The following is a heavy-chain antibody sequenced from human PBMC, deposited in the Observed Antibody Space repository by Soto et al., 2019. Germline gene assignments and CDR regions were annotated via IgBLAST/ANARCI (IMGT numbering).Heavy chain of an antibody. V-gene: IGHV1-18*01. D-gene: IGHD3-22*01. CDR2: ISAYNGNT. CDR3: ARDQSPYYDSSGYYGDY. CDR1: GYTFTSYG. J-gene: IGHJ4*02. Sequence: ASVKVSCKASGYTFTSYGISWVRQAPGQGLEWMGWISAYNGNTNYAQNLQGRVTMTTDTSTSTAYMELRSLRSDDTAVYYCARDQSPYYDSSGYYGDYWGQGTLVTVSS.